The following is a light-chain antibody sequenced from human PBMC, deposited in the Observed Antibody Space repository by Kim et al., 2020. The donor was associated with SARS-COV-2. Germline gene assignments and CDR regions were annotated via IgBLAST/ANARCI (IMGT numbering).Light chain of an antibody. CDR2: GNN. V-gene: IGLV1-40*01. CDR1: SSNIGAGYD. CDR3: QSYDSSLSGWV. Sequence: QRVTISCTGSSSNIGAGYDVHWYQRLPGTAPKLLIYGNNNRPSGVPDRFSGSKSGSSASLAITGLQAEDEADYYCQSYDSSLSGWVFGGGTQLTVL. J-gene: IGLJ3*02.